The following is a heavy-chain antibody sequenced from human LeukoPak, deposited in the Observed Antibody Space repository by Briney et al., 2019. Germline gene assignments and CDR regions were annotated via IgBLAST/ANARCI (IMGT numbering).Heavy chain of an antibody. CDR2: INHSGST. D-gene: IGHD3-10*01. Sequence: SETLSLTCAVYGGSFSGYYWSWIRQPPGKGPEWIGEINHSGSTNYNPSLKSRVTISVDTSKNQFSLKLSSVTAADTAVYYCAGARPEYYYGSGSYYLDYWGQGTLVTVSS. J-gene: IGHJ4*02. V-gene: IGHV4-34*01. CDR3: AGARPEYYYGSGSYYLDY. CDR1: GGSFSGYY.